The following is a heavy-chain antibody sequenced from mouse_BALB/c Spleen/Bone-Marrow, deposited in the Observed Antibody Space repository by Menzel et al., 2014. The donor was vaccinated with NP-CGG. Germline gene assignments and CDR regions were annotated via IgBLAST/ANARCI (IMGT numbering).Heavy chain of an antibody. CDR1: GYTFTSYY. CDR3: TREGAY. Sequence: LQESGAELVKPGASVKLSCKASGYTFTSYYMYWVKQRPGQGLEWIGEINHSNGYTNFNEKFKSKATLTVDKSSGTTYMQLSSLTSEDSAVYYCTREGAYWGQGTLVTVSA. CDR2: INHSNGYT. V-gene: IGHV1S81*02. J-gene: IGHJ3*01.